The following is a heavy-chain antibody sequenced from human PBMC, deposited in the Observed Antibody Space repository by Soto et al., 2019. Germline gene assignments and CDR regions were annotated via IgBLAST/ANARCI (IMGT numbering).Heavy chain of an antibody. J-gene: IGHJ6*02. CDR3: ARLHSHGTYGMDV. CDR1: GGSFTYT. Sequence: SVKVSCKASGGSFTYTLSWVRQAPGQGLEWMGGITPIFGTANYAQKFQGRVTITADESTKTAYMELSTLRSEDTAVYYCARLHSHGTYGMDVWGQGTTVTVSS. CDR2: ITPIFGTA. V-gene: IGHV1-69*13. D-gene: IGHD5-18*01.